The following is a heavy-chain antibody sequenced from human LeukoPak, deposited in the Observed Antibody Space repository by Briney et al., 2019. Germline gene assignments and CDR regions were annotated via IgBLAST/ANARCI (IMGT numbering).Heavy chain of an antibody. Sequence: ASVKVSCKASGYTFTGYYMHWVRQAPGPGLEWMGWINPNSGGTNYAQKFQGRVTMTRDTSISTAYMELSRLRSDDTAVYYCAVNLAYCGGDCYPFDAFDIWGQGTMVTVSS. V-gene: IGHV1-2*02. CDR1: GYTFTGYY. J-gene: IGHJ3*02. CDR3: AVNLAYCGGDCYPFDAFDI. CDR2: INPNSGGT. D-gene: IGHD2-21*02.